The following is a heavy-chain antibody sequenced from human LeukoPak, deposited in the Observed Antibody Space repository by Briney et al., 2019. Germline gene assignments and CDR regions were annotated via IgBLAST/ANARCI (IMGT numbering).Heavy chain of an antibody. D-gene: IGHD5-18*01. CDR1: GGSISGYY. CDR2: IYTTGST. V-gene: IGHV4-4*09. CDR3: ARQTYSYGYHYYYYYMDV. J-gene: IGHJ6*03. Sequence: SETLSLTCTVSGGSISGYYWSWIRQPPGKGLEWIGYIYTTGSTNYSPSLKSRVTISVDTSKNQFSLKLSSVTAADTAVYYCARQTYSYGYHYYYYYMDVWGKGTTVTVSS.